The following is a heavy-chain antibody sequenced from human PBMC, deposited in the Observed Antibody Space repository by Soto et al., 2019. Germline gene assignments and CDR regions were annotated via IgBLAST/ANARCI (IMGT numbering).Heavy chain of an antibody. CDR1: GYTFTIYI. CDR2: INAGHGNA. Sequence: ASVKVSCKASGYTFTIYIMHWVRQAPGQGLEWMGLINAGHGNAKYSQKFQDRVTITSDTSASTAYMELSSLRSEDTAVYYCARGGGYSGYDAIDYWGQGTLVNVSS. V-gene: IGHV1-3*01. CDR3: ARGGGYSGYDAIDY. D-gene: IGHD5-12*01. J-gene: IGHJ4*02.